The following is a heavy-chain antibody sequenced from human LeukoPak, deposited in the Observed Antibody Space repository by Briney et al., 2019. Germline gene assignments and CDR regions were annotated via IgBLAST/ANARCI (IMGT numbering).Heavy chain of an antibody. D-gene: IGHD2-21*01. Sequence: GGSLRLSCAASGFPLSSYAMSWVRQVPGKGLEWVSATSSSDDGTYHADSVRGRVTIYRDNFRNTLYLQMNRLRVEDAALYYCARAPVTSCRGAFCYPFDLWGQGVLVTVSS. CDR1: GFPLSSYA. V-gene: IGHV3-23*01. CDR2: TSSSDDGT. CDR3: ARAPVTSCRGAFCYPFDL. J-gene: IGHJ4*02.